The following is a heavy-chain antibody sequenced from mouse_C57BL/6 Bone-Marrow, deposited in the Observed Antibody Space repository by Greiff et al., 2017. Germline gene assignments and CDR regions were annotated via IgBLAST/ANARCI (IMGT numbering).Heavy chain of an antibody. J-gene: IGHJ2*01. Sequence: EVQLQQSGPELVKPGASVKIPCKASGYTFTDYNMDWVKQSPGKSLEWIGDINPNNGGTIYNQKFKGKATLTVDKSSSTAYMELRSLTSEDTAVYYCVLGLYFDDWGQGTTLTVSS. V-gene: IGHV1-18*01. D-gene: IGHD4-1*01. CDR2: INPNNGGT. CDR3: VLGLYFDD. CDR1: GYTFTDYN.